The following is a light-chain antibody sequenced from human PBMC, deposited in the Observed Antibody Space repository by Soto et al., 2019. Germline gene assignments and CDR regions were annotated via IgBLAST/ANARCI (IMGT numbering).Light chain of an antibody. CDR2: EVA. J-gene: IGLJ3*02. CDR3: SSYTRSTTLL. Sequence: HSELSQPASRAGTPGRAMTISCTETTSDLGGYNFVSWYQQPPGKAPKLIIYEVANRRSGVSDRFSGSKSGNTASLTISGLQAEDEADYYCSSYTRSTTLLFGGGTKVTVL. CDR1: TSDLGGYNF. V-gene: IGLV2-14*01.